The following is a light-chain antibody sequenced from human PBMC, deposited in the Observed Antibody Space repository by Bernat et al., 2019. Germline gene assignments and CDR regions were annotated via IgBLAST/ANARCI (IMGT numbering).Light chain of an antibody. CDR2: AAS. J-gene: IGKJ1*01. CDR3: QQSYSTPRT. CDR1: QSISSY. V-gene: IGKV1-39*01. Sequence: DIQMTQSPSSLSASVGDRVTITCRASQSISSYLNWYQQKPGKAPKLLIYAASSLQSGVPSRFNGSASGTDFPLTISSLQPEDFATYTCQQSYSTPRTFGQGTKVEIK.